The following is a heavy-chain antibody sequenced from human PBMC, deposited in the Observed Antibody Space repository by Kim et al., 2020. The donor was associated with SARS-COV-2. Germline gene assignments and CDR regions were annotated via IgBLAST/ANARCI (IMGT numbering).Heavy chain of an antibody. D-gene: IGHD5-18*01. CDR2: ST. J-gene: IGHJ4*02. V-gene: IGHV4-59*01. CDR3: ARYSYGRVDY. Sequence: STNYNPSLKSRVTISVDTSKNQFSLKLSSVTAADTAVYYCARYSYGRVDYWGQGTLVTVSS.